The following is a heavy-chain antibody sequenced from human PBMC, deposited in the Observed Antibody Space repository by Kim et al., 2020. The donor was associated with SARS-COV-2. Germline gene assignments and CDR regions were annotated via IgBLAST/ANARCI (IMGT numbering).Heavy chain of an antibody. CDR1: GGSISSSSYY. V-gene: IGHV4-39*01. CDR2: IYYSGST. J-gene: IGHJ2*01. D-gene: IGHD3-10*01. CDR3: ARHSPYYYGSGSYYNVWYFDL. Sequence: SETLSLTCTVSGGSISSSSYYWGWIRQPPGKGLEWIGSIYYSGSTYYNPSLKSRVTISVDTSKNQFSLKLSSVTAADTAVYYCARHSPYYYGSGSYYNVWYFDLWGRGTLVTVSS.